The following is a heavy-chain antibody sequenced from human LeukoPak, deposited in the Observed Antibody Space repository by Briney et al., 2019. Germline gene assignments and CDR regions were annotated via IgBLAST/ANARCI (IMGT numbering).Heavy chain of an antibody. Sequence: GGSLRLSCAASGFTFSSYAMHWVRQAPGKGLEWVAVISYDGSNKYYADSVKGRFTISRDNSKNTLYLQMNSLRAEDTAVYYCARSTTTYVYYFDYWGQGTLVTVSS. D-gene: IGHD3-10*02. J-gene: IGHJ4*02. V-gene: IGHV3-30-3*01. CDR3: ARSTTTYVYYFDY. CDR1: GFTFSSYA. CDR2: ISYDGSNK.